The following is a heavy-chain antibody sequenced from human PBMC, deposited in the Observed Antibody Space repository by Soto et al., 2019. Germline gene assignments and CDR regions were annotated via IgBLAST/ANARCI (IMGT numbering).Heavy chain of an antibody. J-gene: IGHJ5*02. CDR1: GYTFTSYD. CDR2: MNPNSGNT. CDR3: ARVNPADWPHVNWFDP. V-gene: IGHV1-8*01. Sequence: QVQLVQSGAEVKKPGASVKVSCKASGYTFTSYDINWVRQATGQGLEWMGWMNPNSGNTGYAQKFQGRVTMTRNTSISKAYMELSSLRSEDTAVYYCARVNPADWPHVNWFDPWGQGTLVTVSS. D-gene: IGHD3-9*01.